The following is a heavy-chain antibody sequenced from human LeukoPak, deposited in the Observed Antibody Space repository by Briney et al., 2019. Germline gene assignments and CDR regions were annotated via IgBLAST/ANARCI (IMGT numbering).Heavy chain of an antibody. D-gene: IGHD6-19*01. CDR2: ISGIGSST. Sequence: PGGSLRLSCTASGFTFSTYAMTWVRQAPGKGLEWVSGISGIGSSTYYAGSVQGRFTISRDNSKNTMYLQMNSLRAEDTAVYYCVKAARSGWYFAFDIWGQGTMVTVSS. J-gene: IGHJ3*02. CDR1: GFTFSTYA. CDR3: VKAARSGWYFAFDI. V-gene: IGHV3-23*01.